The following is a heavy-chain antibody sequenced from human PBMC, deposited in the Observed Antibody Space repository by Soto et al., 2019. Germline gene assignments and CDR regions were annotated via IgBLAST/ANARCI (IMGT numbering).Heavy chain of an antibody. CDR1: GGTFSSYA. CDR3: ARGRTGSSGYYWWYFDL. D-gene: IGHD3-22*01. V-gene: IGHV1-69*01. Sequence: QVQLVQSGAEVKKPGSSVKVSCKASGGTFSSYAISWVRQAPGQGREWMGGIIPIFGTANYAQKFQGRVTITADESTSTAYMELSSLRSEDTAVYYCARGRTGSSGYYWWYFDLWGRGTLVTVSS. J-gene: IGHJ2*01. CDR2: IIPIFGTA.